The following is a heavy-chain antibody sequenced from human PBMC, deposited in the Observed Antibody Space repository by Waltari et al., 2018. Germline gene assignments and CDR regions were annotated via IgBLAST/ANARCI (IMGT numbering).Heavy chain of an antibody. J-gene: IGHJ5*02. V-gene: IGHV4-59*01. CDR3: ARGGLRYYDSGSQPYNWFGP. Sequence: QVQLQESGPGLVKPSETLSLTCTGSNGSINNFYWSWIRQPPGKGLEWIGYAYFSGTTTYNPSLKSRVTISVDTSKNQFSLKLTSVTAADTATYYCARGGLRYYDSGSQPYNWFGPWGQGIMVSVSS. CDR2: AYFSGTT. CDR1: NGSINNFY. D-gene: IGHD3-10*01.